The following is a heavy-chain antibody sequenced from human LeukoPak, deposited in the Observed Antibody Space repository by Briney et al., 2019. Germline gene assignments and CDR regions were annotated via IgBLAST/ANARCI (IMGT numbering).Heavy chain of an antibody. CDR2: ISWNSGSI. D-gene: IGHD6-19*01. J-gene: IGHJ4*02. Sequence: GGSLRLSCAASGFTFDDYAMHWVRQAPGKGLEWVSGISWNSGSIGYADSVKGRFTISRDNAKNSLYLQMYSLRAEDTALYYCAKDIGVAVAGVFLDYWGQGTLATVSS. CDR1: GFTFDDYA. CDR3: AKDIGVAVAGVFLDY. V-gene: IGHV3-9*01.